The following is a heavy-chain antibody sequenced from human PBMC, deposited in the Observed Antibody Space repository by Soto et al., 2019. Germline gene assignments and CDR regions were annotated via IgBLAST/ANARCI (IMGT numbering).Heavy chain of an antibody. CDR3: AHTMVTNLLGPHFYS. V-gene: IGHV2-5*02. D-gene: IGHD3-10*01. J-gene: IGHJ4*02. CDR2: IYWDDDK. CDR1: GFSLSTSRVG. Sequence: QITVKESGHTLVKATQSLTLTCTFSGFSLSTSRVGVGWIRQPPGKDLEWLAVIYWDDDKSYSPSLKSRLTITKHSSKNQVSLTTTHMDPMDTATYFSAHTMVTNLLGPHFYSLGQGTPVTVSS.